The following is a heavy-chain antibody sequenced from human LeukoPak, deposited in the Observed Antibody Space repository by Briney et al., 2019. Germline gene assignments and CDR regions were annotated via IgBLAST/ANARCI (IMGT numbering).Heavy chain of an antibody. V-gene: IGHV3-23*01. D-gene: IGHD3-10*01. CDR1: GFTFSSYS. Sequence: WGSLRLSCAASGFTFSSYSMNWVRQAPGKGLEWGSAISSSGGSTYYADSVKGRFTISRDNSKNTLYLQMKSLRAKDTAVYYCAKWPSVLLWFGELLYDYYYMDVWGKGTTVTISS. CDR2: ISSSGGST. J-gene: IGHJ6*03. CDR3: AKWPSVLLWFGELLYDYYYMDV.